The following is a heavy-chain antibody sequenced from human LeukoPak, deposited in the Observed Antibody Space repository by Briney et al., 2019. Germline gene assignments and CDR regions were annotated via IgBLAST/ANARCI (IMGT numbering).Heavy chain of an antibody. CDR3: ERGKGLSWYYFAY. J-gene: IGHJ4*02. D-gene: IGHD6-13*01. V-gene: IGHV3-53*01. CDR1: GFTFSSYS. Sequence: PGGSLRLSCAASGFTFSSYSMNWVRQAPGKGREWVSLIYSDGKTYYADSGKGRLTISRENSKNTVYLQMTSLRAADPAVYYCERGKGLSWYYFAYWGQGTLVTVSS. CDR2: IYSDGKT.